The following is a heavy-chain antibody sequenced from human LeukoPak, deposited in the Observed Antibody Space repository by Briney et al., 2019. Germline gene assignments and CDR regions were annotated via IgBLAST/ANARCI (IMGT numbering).Heavy chain of an antibody. Sequence: GGSLRLSCAASGFTFSSYAMHWVRQAPGKGLEWVAFIRYDGRDTYYAASVKGRFTISRDNSQNTLDLQMNSLRLEDTAKYYCAKDRYSSSSTFTVNPFDYWGQGILVTVSS. CDR1: GFTFSSYA. D-gene: IGHD6-13*01. J-gene: IGHJ4*02. V-gene: IGHV3-30*02. CDR2: IRYDGRDT. CDR3: AKDRYSSSSTFTVNPFDY.